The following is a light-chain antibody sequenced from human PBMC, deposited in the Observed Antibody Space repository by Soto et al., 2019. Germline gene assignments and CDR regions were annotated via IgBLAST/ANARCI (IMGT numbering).Light chain of an antibody. CDR1: QSVSIK. J-gene: IGKJ5*01. CDR3: QQYNKWPPIT. V-gene: IGKV3-15*01. Sequence: EVVLTQSPATLSVSPGERATLSCRASQSVSIKLAWYQQKPGPAPRLLIYDTSTRATGIPARFSGSGSGTEFTLTISSLQSEDFAVYYCQQYNKWPPITFGQGTRREIK. CDR2: DTS.